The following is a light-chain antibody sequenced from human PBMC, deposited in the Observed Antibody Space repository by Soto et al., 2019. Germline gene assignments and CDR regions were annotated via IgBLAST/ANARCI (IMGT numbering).Light chain of an antibody. CDR1: TSDFGIYDR. CDR3: SSFTRSSTWV. J-gene: IGLJ3*02. Sequence: QSALTQPASVSGSPGQSITISCTGSTSDFGIYDRVSWYQQHPGKAPTLMMKDVSNRPSGVSDRFSGSKSGDTASLTISGLQAEDEADYYCSSFTRSSTWVFGGGTKLTVL. CDR2: DVS. V-gene: IGLV2-14*03.